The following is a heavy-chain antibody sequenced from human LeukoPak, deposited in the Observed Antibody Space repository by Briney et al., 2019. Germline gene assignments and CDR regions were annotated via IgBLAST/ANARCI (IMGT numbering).Heavy chain of an antibody. D-gene: IGHD2-15*01. CDR2: IYSSGST. CDR3: ARELGYCSGDSCSLYYHIDV. CDR1: GGSISNYY. J-gene: IGHJ6*03. Sequence: NPSETLSLTCTVSGGSISNYYWSWIRQPAGKGLEWIGRIYSSGSTNYNPSLKSRVTMSVNTSKNHFSLKLSSVTAADTAVYYCARELGYCSGDSCSLYYHIDVWGKGTTVTISS. V-gene: IGHV4-4*07.